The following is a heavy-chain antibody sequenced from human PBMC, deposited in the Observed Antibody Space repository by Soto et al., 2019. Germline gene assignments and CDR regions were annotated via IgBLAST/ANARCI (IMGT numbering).Heavy chain of an antibody. J-gene: IGHJ5*02. CDR2: ISAYNGNT. V-gene: IGHV1-18*01. D-gene: IGHD6-6*01. Sequence: QVQLVQSGAEVKKPGASVKVSCKASGYTFTSYGISWVRQAPGQGLEWMGWISAYNGNTNYAQKVQGSVTMSTDTSTSTAYMELRSLRSDDTAVYSCAAYSSSLFAGRMFDPWGQGTLVTVSS. CDR3: AAYSSSLFAGRMFDP. CDR1: GYTFTSYG.